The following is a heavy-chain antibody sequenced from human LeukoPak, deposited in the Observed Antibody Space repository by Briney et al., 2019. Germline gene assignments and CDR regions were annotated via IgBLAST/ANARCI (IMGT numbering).Heavy chain of an antibody. Sequence: PGGSLRLSCAASGFTFSSYSMNWVRQAPGKGLEWVSYISSSSSTIYYADSVKGRFTISRDNAKNTLYLQMSSLRAEDTAVYYCATFGVIVRNNYLDYWGQGALVAVSS. CDR2: ISSSSSTI. CDR1: GFTFSSYS. V-gene: IGHV3-48*01. D-gene: IGHD3-3*01. J-gene: IGHJ4*02. CDR3: ATFGVIVRNNYLDY.